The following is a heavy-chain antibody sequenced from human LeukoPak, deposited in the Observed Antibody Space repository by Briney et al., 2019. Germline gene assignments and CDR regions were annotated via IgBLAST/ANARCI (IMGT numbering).Heavy chain of an antibody. Sequence: ASVKVSCKASGGTFSSYAISWVRQAPGQGLEWMGGIIPIFGTANYAQKFQGRVTITADESTSTAYMELSSLRSEGTAVYYCAAYCSGGSCYSYTMQAFDIWGQGTMVTVSS. CDR3: AAYCSGGSCYSYTMQAFDI. D-gene: IGHD2-15*01. CDR1: GGTFSSYA. CDR2: IIPIFGTA. J-gene: IGHJ3*02. V-gene: IGHV1-69*13.